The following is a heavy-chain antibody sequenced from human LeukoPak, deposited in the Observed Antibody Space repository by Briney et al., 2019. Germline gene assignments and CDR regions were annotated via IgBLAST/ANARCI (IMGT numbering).Heavy chain of an antibody. CDR2: INHSGST. J-gene: IGHJ4*02. Sequence: SETLSLTCTVSGGSISSSSNYSWGRIRQPPGKGLEWIGEINHSGSTNYNPSLKSRVTISVDTSKNQFSLKLSSVTAADTAVYYCARDAGNIFYDYWGQGTLVTVSS. D-gene: IGHD1-1*01. CDR1: GGSISSSSNYS. V-gene: IGHV4-39*07. CDR3: ARDAGNIFYDY.